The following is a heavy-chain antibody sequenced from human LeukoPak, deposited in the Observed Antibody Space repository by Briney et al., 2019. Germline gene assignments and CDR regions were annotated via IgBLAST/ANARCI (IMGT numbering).Heavy chain of an antibody. Sequence: PGRSLRLSCAASGFTFYDYAMHWVRQAPGKGLEWVSGISWNSGSIGYADSVKGRFTISRDNAKNSLYLQMNSLRAEDTAVYYCARDRAGGLLRYFDWFDYWGQGTLVTVSS. CDR1: GFTFYDYA. CDR3: ARDRAGGLLRYFDWFDY. J-gene: IGHJ4*02. CDR2: ISWNSGSI. V-gene: IGHV3-9*01. D-gene: IGHD3-9*01.